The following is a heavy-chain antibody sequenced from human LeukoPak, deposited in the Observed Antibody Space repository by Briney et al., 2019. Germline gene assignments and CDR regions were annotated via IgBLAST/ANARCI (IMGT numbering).Heavy chain of an antibody. D-gene: IGHD4-23*01. V-gene: IGHV1-8*01. CDR1: GYTFTNYD. CDR3: ARGDHTGNPYYCYGMDV. Sequence: GASVKVSCKASGYTFTNYDINWVRQAPGQGLEWMGWSGNRDYAQKFQGRVTMTRNTSISTAYMELSGLRSEDTAVYYCARGDHTGNPYYCYGMDVWGQGTTVTVSS. CDR2: SGNR. J-gene: IGHJ6*02.